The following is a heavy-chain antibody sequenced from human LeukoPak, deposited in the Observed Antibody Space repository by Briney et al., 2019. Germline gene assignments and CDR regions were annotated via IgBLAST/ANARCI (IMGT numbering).Heavy chain of an antibody. V-gene: IGHV7-4-1*02. J-gene: IGHJ5*02. CDR2: INTNTGNP. CDR3: ARGRNWFDP. Sequence: ASVKVSCKASGYTLTSHALSWVRQAPGQGLEWMGWINTNTGNPTYAQAFTERFVFSLDTSVSTAYLHLSSLKAEDTAFYYCARGRNWFDPWGQGTLVTVSS. D-gene: IGHD2/OR15-2a*01. CDR1: GYTLTSHA.